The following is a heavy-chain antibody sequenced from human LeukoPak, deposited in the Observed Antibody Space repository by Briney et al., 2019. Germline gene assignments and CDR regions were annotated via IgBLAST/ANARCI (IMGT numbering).Heavy chain of an antibody. CDR1: GFTFSSYA. V-gene: IGHV3-23*01. CDR2: ISGSGGST. CDR3: ARVAEIQLWLRSAFDY. D-gene: IGHD5-18*01. J-gene: IGHJ4*02. Sequence: TGGSLRLSCAASGFTFSSYAMSWVRQAPGKGLEWVSAISGSGGSTYYADSVKGRFTISRDNAKNSLYLQMNSLRDEDTAVYYCARVAEIQLWLRSAFDYWGQGTLVTVSS.